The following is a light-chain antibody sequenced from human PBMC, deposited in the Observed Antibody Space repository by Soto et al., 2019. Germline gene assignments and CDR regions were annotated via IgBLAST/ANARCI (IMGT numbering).Light chain of an antibody. J-gene: IGKJ1*01. Sequence: ETVLTQSPGTLSLSPGERATLSCRASQTIRSNYLAWYRQTPGQAPRLLIYGASNRATGIADRFSGSGSGTDFPLIISRLEPEDFALYYCQKYGSSPWTFGQGTKVEIK. CDR1: QTIRSNY. V-gene: IGKV3-20*01. CDR3: QKYGSSPWT. CDR2: GAS.